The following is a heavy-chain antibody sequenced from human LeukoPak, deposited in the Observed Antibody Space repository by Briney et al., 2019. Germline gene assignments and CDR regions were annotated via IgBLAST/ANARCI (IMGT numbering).Heavy chain of an antibody. Sequence: PGGSLRLSCAASGFTFGSYWMHWVRQAPGKGLVWVSRINSDGSSTSYADSVKGRFTISRDNAKNTLYLQMNSLRAEDTAVYYCARVSIAAEYYYMDVWGKGTTVTVSS. CDR3: ARVSIAAEYYYMDV. CDR2: INSDGSST. J-gene: IGHJ6*03. D-gene: IGHD6-25*01. CDR1: GFTFGSYW. V-gene: IGHV3-74*01.